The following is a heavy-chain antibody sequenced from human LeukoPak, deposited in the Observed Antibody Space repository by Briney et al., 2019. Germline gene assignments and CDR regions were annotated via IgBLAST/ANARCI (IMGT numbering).Heavy chain of an antibody. CDR3: AKARVPTVSYFDL. CDR1: GFTFSSYT. D-gene: IGHD4-11*01. CDR2: ISGSGGST. Sequence: GGSLRLSCAASGFTFSSYTMSWVRQAPGKGLEWVSAISGSGGSTYYADSVKGRFTISRDNSKNTLYLQVNSLRADDSAVCFCAKARVPTVSYFDLWGRGTLVTVSS. J-gene: IGHJ2*01. V-gene: IGHV3-23*01.